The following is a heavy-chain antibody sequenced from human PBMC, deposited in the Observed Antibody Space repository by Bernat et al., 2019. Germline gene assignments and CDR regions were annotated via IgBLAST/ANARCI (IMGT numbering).Heavy chain of an antibody. J-gene: IGHJ3*02. Sequence: QVQLVESGGGVVQPGRSLRLSCAASGFTFSSYAMHWVRQAPGKGLEWVAVISYDGSNKYYADSVKGRFTISRDNSKNTLYLQMNSLRAEDTAVYYCARLGYCSSTSCSEDAFDIWGQGTMVTVSS. CDR1: GFTFSSYA. CDR3: ARLGYCSSTSCSEDAFDI. D-gene: IGHD2-2*01. CDR2: ISYDGSNK. V-gene: IGHV3-30-3*01.